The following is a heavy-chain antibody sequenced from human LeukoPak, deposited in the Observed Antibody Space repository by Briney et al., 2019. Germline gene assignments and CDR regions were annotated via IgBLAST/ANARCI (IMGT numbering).Heavy chain of an antibody. CDR3: ARDRELQY. J-gene: IGHJ4*02. D-gene: IGHD1-26*01. Sequence: GESLKISCKTSGYSFISYWIGWVRQMPGKGLEWMGIIYPGDSDTRYSPSFQGQVTISADKSISTAYLHWSSLKASDTAIYYCARDRELQYWGQGTLVTVSS. V-gene: IGHV5-51*01. CDR1: GYSFISYW. CDR2: IYPGDSDT.